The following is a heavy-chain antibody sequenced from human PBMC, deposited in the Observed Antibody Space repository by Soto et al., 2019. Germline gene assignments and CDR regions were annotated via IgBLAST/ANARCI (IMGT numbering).Heavy chain of an antibody. CDR2: INPTVGST. D-gene: IGHD1-20*01. CDR3: ATAYNPYCPGP. Sequence: ASVKVSCKASGYTFTNYDMHWVRQAPGQGLEWMGMINPTVGSTTYAQKFQGRVTMTRDTSTNTVYMELSSLRSEDTAVYYCATAYNPYCPGPWGQGTLVTVSS. CDR1: GYTFTNYD. V-gene: IGHV1-46*01. J-gene: IGHJ5*01.